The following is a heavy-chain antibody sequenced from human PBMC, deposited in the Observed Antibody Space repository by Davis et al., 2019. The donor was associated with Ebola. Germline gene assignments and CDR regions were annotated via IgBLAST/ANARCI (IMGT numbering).Heavy chain of an antibody. CDR1: GFTFSSYA. D-gene: IGHD3-10*01. V-gene: IGHV3-30-3*01. J-gene: IGHJ5*02. CDR3: ARDVTMVQGVIAS. CDR2: ISYDGSNK. Sequence: GESLKISCAASGFTFSSYAMHWVRQAPGKGLEWVAVISYDGSNKYYADSVKGRFTISRDNAKNSLYLQMNSLRAEDTAVYYCARDVTMVQGVIASWGQGTLVTVSS.